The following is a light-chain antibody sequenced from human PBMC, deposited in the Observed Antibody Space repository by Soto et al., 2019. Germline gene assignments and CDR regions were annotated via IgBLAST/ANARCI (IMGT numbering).Light chain of an antibody. J-gene: IGKJ4*01. CDR3: QQYGVSPT. V-gene: IGKV3-20*01. CDR1: QSVSNNY. CDR2: DAS. Sequence: EIVLTQSPGTLSLSPGERATLSCRASQSVSNNYLAWYQQKPGQAPRLLIYDASSRATGIPDRFSGSGSGTDFTLTISRLEPEDFAVYYCQQYGVSPTFGGGTKVDI.